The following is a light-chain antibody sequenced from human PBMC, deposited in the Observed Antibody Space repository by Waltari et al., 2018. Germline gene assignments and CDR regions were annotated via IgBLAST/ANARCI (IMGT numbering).Light chain of an antibody. Sequence: VLTQSPGTLAFSPGESATRPCRARKYSRNSLAWYQQKPGQPPRLLIFGASTRSIGIPDRFSGSGSGTDFTLTINRVEPEDFAVYYCQQYGSTLSWTFGQGTKLEIK. J-gene: IGKJ1*01. CDR2: GAS. CDR1: KYSRNS. V-gene: IGKV3-20*01. CDR3: QQYGSTLSWT.